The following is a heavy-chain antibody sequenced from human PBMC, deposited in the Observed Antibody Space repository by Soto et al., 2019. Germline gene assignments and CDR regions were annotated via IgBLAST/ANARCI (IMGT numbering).Heavy chain of an antibody. Sequence: PSETLSLTCNVSGGAVNSGGYYWSWIRQHPGKGLEWIGYVYYSGSTYYNPSLRSRLTISIDTSTNQFSLKLGSVTAADTAVYYCAGSSGYHGSGSSYYYFDSWGQGTLVTVSS. J-gene: IGHJ4*02. CDR3: AGSSGYHGSGSSYYYFDS. D-gene: IGHD3-10*01. CDR2: VYYSGST. V-gene: IGHV4-31*03. CDR1: GGAVNSGGYY.